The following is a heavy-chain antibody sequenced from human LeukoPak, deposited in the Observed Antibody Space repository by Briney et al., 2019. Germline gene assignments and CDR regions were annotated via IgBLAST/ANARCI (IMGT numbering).Heavy chain of an antibody. V-gene: IGHV3-7*01. D-gene: IGHD5-18*01. CDR3: VRLRYTYGKNFDC. CDR2: IQQDGSEK. J-gene: IGHJ4*02. Sequence: GGSLRLSCAASGFAFKGYWMSWVRQAPGKGLEWVANIQQDGSEKKYVDSVKGRFTISRDNAKNSLYPQMDSLRAEDTAVYYCVRLRYTYGKNFDCWGQGTLVTVSS. CDR1: GFAFKGYW.